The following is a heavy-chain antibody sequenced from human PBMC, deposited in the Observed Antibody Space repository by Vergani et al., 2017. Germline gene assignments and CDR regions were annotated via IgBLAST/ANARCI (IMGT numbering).Heavy chain of an antibody. Sequence: EVQLVESGGGLVQPGRSLRLSCAASGFTFEDYVMHWVRQAPGKGLEWVSGISWNSGSIGYADSVKGRFTISRDNAKNSLYLQMNSLRAEDTALYYCAKGPYGSWSYWYFDLWGRGTLVTVSS. D-gene: IGHD3-10*01. J-gene: IGHJ2*01. CDR1: GFTFEDYV. CDR2: ISWNSGSI. CDR3: AKGPYGSWSYWYFDL. V-gene: IGHV3-9*01.